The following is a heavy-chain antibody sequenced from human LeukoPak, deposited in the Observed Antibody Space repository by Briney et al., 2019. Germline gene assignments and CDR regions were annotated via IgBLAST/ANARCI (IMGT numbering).Heavy chain of an antibody. Sequence: SVKVSCKTSGGTFSSSAITWVRQAPGQGLEWMGSIIPVLNITRYTQKFQGRVTITADTSTSTVYMELSSLRSEETAVYYCARDQGLTAPPPYGLDVWGQGTTVIVSS. CDR1: GGTFSSSA. CDR2: IIPVLNIT. D-gene: IGHD5-18*01. V-gene: IGHV1-69*04. J-gene: IGHJ6*02. CDR3: ARDQGLTAPPPYGLDV.